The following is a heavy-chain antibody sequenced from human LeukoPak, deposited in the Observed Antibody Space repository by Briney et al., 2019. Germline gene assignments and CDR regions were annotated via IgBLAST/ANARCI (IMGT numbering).Heavy chain of an antibody. V-gene: IGHV3-23*01. D-gene: IGHD3-10*01. CDR2: ITYSGSNT. CDR1: GFTFSSYA. J-gene: IGHJ4*02. CDR3: AQDPGFFDY. Sequence: PGGSLRLSCAASGFTFSSYAMSWVRQAPGKGPEWVSGITYSGSNTYYADSVKGRFTISRDNSKNTLYLQLNSLRAEDTAIYYCAQDPGFFDYWGQGTLVTVSS.